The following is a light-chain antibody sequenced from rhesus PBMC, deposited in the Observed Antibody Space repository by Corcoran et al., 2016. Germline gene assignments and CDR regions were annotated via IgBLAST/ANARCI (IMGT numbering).Light chain of an antibody. CDR3: QEYSNWP. V-gene: IGKV3-17*01. J-gene: IGKJ4*01. Sequence: EIVLTQSPATLSLSPGERATLSCRASQSVSRSLAWYQQKPGQAPRLLIYDASSRATGIPDRSSASGSGTDLTLTISSLEPEYVGIYSCQEYSNWPFDGGTKVE. CDR1: QSVSRS. CDR2: DAS.